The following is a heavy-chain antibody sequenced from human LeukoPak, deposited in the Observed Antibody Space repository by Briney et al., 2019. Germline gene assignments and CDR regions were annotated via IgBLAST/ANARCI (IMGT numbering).Heavy chain of an antibody. D-gene: IGHD3-9*01. Sequence: SQTLSLTCAVSGGSISSGGYSWSWIRQPPGKGLEWIGYIYHSGSTYYNPSLKSRVTISVDGSKNQFSLKLSSVTAADTAVYYCARYDILSGCDYWGQGTLVTVSS. J-gene: IGHJ4*02. V-gene: IGHV4-30-2*01. CDR1: GGSISSGGYS. CDR2: IYHSGST. CDR3: ARYDILSGCDY.